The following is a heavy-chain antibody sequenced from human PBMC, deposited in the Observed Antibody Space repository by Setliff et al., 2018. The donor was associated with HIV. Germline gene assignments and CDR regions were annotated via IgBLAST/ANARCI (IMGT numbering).Heavy chain of an antibody. J-gene: IGHJ6*02. CDR2: IIPAFGTA. CDR3: ARGEGSGWDTVEENYYNLDV. CDR1: GGTFSASG. D-gene: IGHD6-19*01. Sequence: SVKVSCKASGGTFSASGFSWVRQAPGQGLEWMGGIIPAFGTADYAQKFQGRVTITADASTSTAYMELISLGSEDTAVYYCARGEGSGWDTVEENYYNLDVWGPGTTVTVSS. V-gene: IGHV1-69*13.